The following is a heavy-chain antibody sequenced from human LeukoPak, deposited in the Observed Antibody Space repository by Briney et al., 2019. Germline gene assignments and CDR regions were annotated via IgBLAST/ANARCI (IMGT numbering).Heavy chain of an antibody. V-gene: IGHV4-59*01. D-gene: IGHD3-22*01. Sequence: PSETLSLTCTVSGGSIGSYYWSWIRQPPGKGLEWIGYIYYSGSTNYNPSLKSRVTISVDTSKNQFSLKLSSVTAADTAVYYCARVLNYYDSSGYYDDYYYYYYMDVWGKGTTVTVSS. J-gene: IGHJ6*03. CDR2: IYYSGST. CDR1: GGSIGSYY. CDR3: ARVLNYYDSSGYYDDYYYYYYMDV.